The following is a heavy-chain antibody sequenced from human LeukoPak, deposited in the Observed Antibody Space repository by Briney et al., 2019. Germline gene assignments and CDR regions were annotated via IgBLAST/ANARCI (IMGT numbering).Heavy chain of an antibody. CDR3: ARFYRGGSYSDY. J-gene: IGHJ4*02. V-gene: IGHV4-59*08. CDR1: GGSISSYY. Sequence: PSETLSLTCTVSGGSISSYYWSWIRQPPGKGLEWIGYIYYSGSTNYNPSLKSRVTISVDTSKNQFSLKLSSVTAADTAVYYCARFYRGGSYSDYWGQGTLVTVSS. D-gene: IGHD2-21*01. CDR2: IYYSGST.